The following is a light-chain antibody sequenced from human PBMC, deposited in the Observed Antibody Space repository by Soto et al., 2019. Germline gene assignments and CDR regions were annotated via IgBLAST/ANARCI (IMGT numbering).Light chain of an antibody. CDR2: GAS. CDR1: QSISSY. J-gene: IGKJ4*01. CDR3: QQSHSTPLT. Sequence: DIQMTQSPSSLSASVGDRVTITCRASQSISSYLNWYQQKPGKAPKVLISGASSLQSGVPLRFSGSGSGTDFPLTISSLKSEDFASYYCQQSHSTPLTFGGGTKVEIK. V-gene: IGKV1-39*01.